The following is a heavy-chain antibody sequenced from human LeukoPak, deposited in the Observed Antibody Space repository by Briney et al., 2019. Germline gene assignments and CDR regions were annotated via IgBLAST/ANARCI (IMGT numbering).Heavy chain of an antibody. D-gene: IGHD3-9*01. V-gene: IGHV3-23*01. J-gene: IGHJ4*02. CDR2: ISGSGGST. CDR1: GFTFSSYA. CDR3: AKEPELRYFDWLPTYYFDY. Sequence: PGGSLRLSCAASGFTFSSYAMSWVRQAPGKGLEWVSAISGSGGSTYYADSVKGRFTISRDNSKNTLYLQMNSLRAEDTAVYYCAKEPELRYFDWLPTYYFDYWGQGTLVTVSS.